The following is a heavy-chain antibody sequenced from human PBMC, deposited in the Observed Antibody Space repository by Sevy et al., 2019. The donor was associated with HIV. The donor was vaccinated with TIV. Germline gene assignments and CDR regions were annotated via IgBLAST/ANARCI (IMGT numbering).Heavy chain of an antibody. Sequence: GGSLRLSCAASGFTFSSYAMHWVRQAPGKGLEWVAVISYDGSNKYYAYSVKGRFTISRDNSKNTLYLQMNSLRAEDTAVYYCARAYSGSYSAFDYWGQGTLVTVSS. J-gene: IGHJ4*02. D-gene: IGHD1-26*01. CDR3: ARAYSGSYSAFDY. CDR2: ISYDGSNK. CDR1: GFTFSSYA. V-gene: IGHV3-30-3*01.